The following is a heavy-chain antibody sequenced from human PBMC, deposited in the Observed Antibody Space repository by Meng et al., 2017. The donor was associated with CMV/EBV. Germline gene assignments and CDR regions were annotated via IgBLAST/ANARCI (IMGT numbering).Heavy chain of an antibody. CDR1: GGSISSCY. CDR3: AREIVVVPAAIDNWFDP. Sequence: QGERQGWGPGVVKPSETLPLPCPFAGGSISSCYWSWIRQPAGKGLQWIRRIYTSGSTNYNPSLKSRVTMSVDTSKNQFSLKLSSVTAADTAVYYCAREIVVVPAAIDNWFDPWGQGTLVTVSS. CDR2: IYTSGST. D-gene: IGHD2-2*02. V-gene: IGHV4-4*07. J-gene: IGHJ5*02.